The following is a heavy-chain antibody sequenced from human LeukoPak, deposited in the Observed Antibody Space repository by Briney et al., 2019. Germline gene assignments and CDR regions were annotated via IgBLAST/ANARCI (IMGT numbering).Heavy chain of an antibody. Sequence: SETLSLTCTVSGGSISSGGYYWSWLRQHPGKGLERIGYIYYSGSAYYNPSLKSRVTISVDTSKNQFSLKLSSVTAADTAVYYCARRRRTGGYDSLSVWFHPWGQGTLVSVSS. J-gene: IGHJ5*02. D-gene: IGHD5-12*01. CDR1: GGSISSGGYY. CDR3: ARRRRTGGYDSLSVWFHP. V-gene: IGHV4-31*03. CDR2: IYYSGSA.